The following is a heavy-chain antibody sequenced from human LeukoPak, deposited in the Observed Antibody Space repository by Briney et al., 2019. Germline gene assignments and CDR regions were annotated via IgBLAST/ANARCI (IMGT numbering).Heavy chain of an antibody. J-gene: IGHJ6*02. V-gene: IGHV4-4*07. Sequence: PSETLSLTCTVSGGSISSYYWSWIRQPAGKGLEWIGRIYTSGSTNYNPSLKSRVTMSVDTSKNQFSLKLSSVTAADTAVYYCASNTANYYYYGMDVWGQGTTVTVSS. CDR2: IYTSGST. D-gene: IGHD2-21*02. CDR1: GGSISSYY. CDR3: ASNTANYYYYGMDV.